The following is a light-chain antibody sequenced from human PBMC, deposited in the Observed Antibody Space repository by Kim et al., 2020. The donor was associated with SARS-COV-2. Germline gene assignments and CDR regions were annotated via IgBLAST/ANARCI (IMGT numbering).Light chain of an antibody. J-gene: IGKJ1*01. V-gene: IGKV3-20*01. Sequence: GERATLSCRASQSVSSSYLAWYQQKPGQAPRLLIYGASSRATGIPDRFSGSGSGTDFTLTINRLEPEDFAVYYCQQYGSSPPTWTFGQGTKVDIK. CDR1: QSVSSSY. CDR3: QQYGSSPPTWT. CDR2: GAS.